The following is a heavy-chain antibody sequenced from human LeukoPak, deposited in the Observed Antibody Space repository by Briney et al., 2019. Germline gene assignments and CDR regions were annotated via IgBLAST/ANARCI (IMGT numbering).Heavy chain of an antibody. CDR2: MSPNSGDT. CDR1: GYTFTSYD. CDR3: ARGPPNWGYDY. V-gene: IGHV1-8*01. D-gene: IGHD7-27*01. Sequence: ASVKVSCKASGYTFTSYDFNWVRQATGQRPEWMGWMSPNSGDTGCAQKFQDRVTMTRNTSISTAYMELSGLRSDDTAVYYCARGPPNWGYDYWGPGTLVTVSS. J-gene: IGHJ4*02.